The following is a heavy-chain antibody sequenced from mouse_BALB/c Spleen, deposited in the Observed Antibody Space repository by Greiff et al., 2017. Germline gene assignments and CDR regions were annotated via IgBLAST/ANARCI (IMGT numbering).Heavy chain of an antibody. CDR1: GFNITDYY. V-gene: IGHV14-4*02. CDR2: IDHENGDT. J-gene: IGHJ3*01. Sequence: EVQLQQSGAELVRPGASLKFSCTASGFNITDYYMHWVKQRPEQGLEWIGWIDHENGDTEYAPKFQGKATMTGDTSSNTAYLQLSSLTSEDTAVYCCLYYEYGFAYWGQGTLVTVSA. CDR3: LYYEYGFAY. D-gene: IGHD2-4*01.